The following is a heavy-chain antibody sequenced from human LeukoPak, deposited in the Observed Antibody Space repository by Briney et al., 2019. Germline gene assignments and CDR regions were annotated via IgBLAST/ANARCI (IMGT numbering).Heavy chain of an antibody. CDR2: ISGSGGSA. V-gene: IGHV3-23*01. CDR1: GFTFSSYA. Sequence: GGSLRLSCAASGFTFSSYAMSWVRQAPGKGLEWVSAISGSGGSAYYADSVKGRFTISRDNSKNTLYLQMNSLRAEDTAVYYCAKFILSHYYMDVWGKGTTVTVSS. J-gene: IGHJ6*03. D-gene: IGHD2-21*01. CDR3: AKFILSHYYMDV.